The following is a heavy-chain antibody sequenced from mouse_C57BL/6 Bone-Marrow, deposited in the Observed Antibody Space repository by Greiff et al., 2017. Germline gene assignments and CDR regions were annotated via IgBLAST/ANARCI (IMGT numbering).Heavy chain of an antibody. V-gene: IGHV15-2*01. CDR1: DSEVFPIAY. Sequence: VQLQQSGSELRSPGSSVKLSCKDFDSEVFPIAYMSWVRQKPGHGFEWIGGILPSIGRTIYGEKFEDKATLYADTLSNTAYLELNSLTSEDSAIYYCARPSNITKVVPFAYWGQGTLVTVSA. CDR2: ILPSIGRT. D-gene: IGHD1-1*01. CDR3: ARPSNITKVVPFAY. J-gene: IGHJ3*01.